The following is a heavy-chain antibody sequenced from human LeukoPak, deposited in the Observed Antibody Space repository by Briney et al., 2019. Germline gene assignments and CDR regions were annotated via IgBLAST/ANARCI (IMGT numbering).Heavy chain of an antibody. D-gene: IGHD3-22*01. CDR3: AKSESSGYHRFHNDY. J-gene: IGHJ4*02. CDR1: GFTFSSYA. Sequence: PGGSLRLSCAASGFTFSSYAMNWVRQAPGKGLEWVSGITDSGGNTYYADSVKGRFTISRDNSKNTLFLQMNSLRAEDTAVYYCAKSESSGYHRFHNDYWGQGTLVTVSS. V-gene: IGHV3-23*01. CDR2: ITDSGGNT.